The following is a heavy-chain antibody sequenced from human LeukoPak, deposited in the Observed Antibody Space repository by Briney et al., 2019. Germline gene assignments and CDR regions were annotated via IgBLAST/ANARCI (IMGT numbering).Heavy chain of an antibody. Sequence: PGGSLRLSCAASGFTFSNAWMSWVRQAPGKGLEWVSAISVSGGSTYYADSVKGRFTISRDNSKNTLYLQMNSLRAEETAVYYCAKERSRGGDCLDYWGQGTLVTVSS. CDR2: ISVSGGST. CDR3: AKERSRGGDCLDY. J-gene: IGHJ4*02. D-gene: IGHD2-21*02. CDR1: GFTFSNAW. V-gene: IGHV3-23*01.